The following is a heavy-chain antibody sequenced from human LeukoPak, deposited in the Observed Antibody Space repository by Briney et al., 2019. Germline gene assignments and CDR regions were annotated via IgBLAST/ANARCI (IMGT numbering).Heavy chain of an antibody. CDR2: INHSGST. Sequence: SETLSLTCAVYGGSFSGYYWSWIRQPPGKGLEWIGEINHSGSTNYNPSLKSRVTISVDTSKNQFSLKLGSVTAADTAVYYCARGLGIAAAGPLFAPWFDPWGQGTLVTDSS. J-gene: IGHJ5*02. CDR1: GGSFSGYY. CDR3: ARGLGIAAAGPLFAPWFDP. V-gene: IGHV4-34*01. D-gene: IGHD6-13*01.